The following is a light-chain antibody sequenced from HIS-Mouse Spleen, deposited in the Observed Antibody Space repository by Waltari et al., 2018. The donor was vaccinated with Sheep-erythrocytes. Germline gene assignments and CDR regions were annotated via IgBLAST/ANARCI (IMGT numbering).Light chain of an antibody. Sequence: QSALTQPPSASGSPGPSVTIPCPGTSSDVGGYNHVPRYQQHPGKAPKLTIYEVSKRPSGVPDRFSGSKSGNTASLTISGLQAEDEADYYCCSYAGSYNHVFATGTKLTVV. V-gene: IGLV2-8*01. J-gene: IGLJ1*01. CDR3: CSYAGSYNHV. CDR1: SSDVGGYNH. CDR2: EVS.